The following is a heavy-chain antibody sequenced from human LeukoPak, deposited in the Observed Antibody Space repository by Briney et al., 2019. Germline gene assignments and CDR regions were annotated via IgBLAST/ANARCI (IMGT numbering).Heavy chain of an antibody. Sequence: GGPLRLSCAASGFTFSRYAMHWVRQAPGKGLEWVAVISYDGSNKYYADSVKGRFTISRDNSKNTLYLQMNSLRAEDTAVYYCARDLDYYDSSGYTDYWGQGTLVTVSS. J-gene: IGHJ4*02. D-gene: IGHD3-22*01. CDR1: GFTFSRYA. V-gene: IGHV3-30-3*01. CDR3: ARDLDYYDSSGYTDY. CDR2: ISYDGSNK.